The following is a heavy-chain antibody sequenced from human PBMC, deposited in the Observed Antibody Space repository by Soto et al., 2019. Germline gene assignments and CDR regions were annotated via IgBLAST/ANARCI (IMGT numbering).Heavy chain of an antibody. CDR2: IYTSGST. V-gene: IGHV4-4*07. Sequence: PSETLSLNCTVSGGSISSYYWSWIRQPAGKGLEWIGRIYTSGSTNYNPSLKSRVTMSVDTSKNQFSLKLSSVTAADTAVYYCAREQHELRNYYYGMDVWGQGTTVAVSS. D-gene: IGHD1-7*01. J-gene: IGHJ6*02. CDR3: AREQHELRNYYYGMDV. CDR1: GGSISSYY.